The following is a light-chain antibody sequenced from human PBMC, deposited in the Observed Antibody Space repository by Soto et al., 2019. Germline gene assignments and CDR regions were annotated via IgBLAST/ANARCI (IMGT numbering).Light chain of an antibody. CDR2: DAS. CDR1: QTVTSSS. Sequence: EIVLTQSPGTLSLSPGERATLSCRASQTVTSSSLAWYQQKPGQAPRLLIYDASSRATGIPDRFSGSGSGTDFTLTISRLDPEDFAVYYCQQYGSSPLTFGGGTKVEIK. CDR3: QQYGSSPLT. J-gene: IGKJ4*01. V-gene: IGKV3-20*01.